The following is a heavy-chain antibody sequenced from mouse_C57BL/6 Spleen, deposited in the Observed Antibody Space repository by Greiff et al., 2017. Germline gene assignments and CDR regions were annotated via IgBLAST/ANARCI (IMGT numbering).Heavy chain of an antibody. J-gene: IGHJ4*01. V-gene: IGHV14-4*01. D-gene: IGHD1-1*01. CDR2: IDPENGDT. CDR1: GFNINDDY. CDR3: TRGSSYAMDY. Sequence: EVQLQQSGAELVRPGASVKLSCTASGFNINDDYMHWVKQRPEQGLEWIGWIDPENGDTEYASKFQGKATITADTSSNTAYLQLSSLTSEDTAVYYCTRGSSYAMDYWGQGTSVTVSS.